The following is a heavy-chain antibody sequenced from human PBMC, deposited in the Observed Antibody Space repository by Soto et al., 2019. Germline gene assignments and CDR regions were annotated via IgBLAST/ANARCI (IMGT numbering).Heavy chain of an antibody. Sequence: QVYLVQSGAEVRRPGASVKVSCTAFGYILTGYSLHWVRQAHGQGLEWMGWIDPNSGATNSAERFHGRVSMTRDTSISAAYLELSSLRSDDTAVYYCARGYGSSPNMELRFGMAVWAQGTTISVSS. V-gene: IGHV1-2*02. CDR2: IDPNSGAT. J-gene: IGHJ6*02. D-gene: IGHD5-18*01. CDR1: GYILTGYS. CDR3: ARGYGSSPNMELRFGMAV.